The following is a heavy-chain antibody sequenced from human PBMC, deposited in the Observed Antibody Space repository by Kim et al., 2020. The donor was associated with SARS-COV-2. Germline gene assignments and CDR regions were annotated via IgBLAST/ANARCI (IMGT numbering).Heavy chain of an antibody. Sequence: ASVKVSCKASGYTFTSYGISWVRQAPGQGLEWMGWISAYNGNTNYAQKLQGRVTMTTDTSTSTAYMELRSLRSDDTAVYYCAGGGGEAYDFWSGYYYYGMDVWGQGTTVTVSS. CDR2: ISAYNGNT. CDR3: AGGGGEAYDFWSGYYYYGMDV. D-gene: IGHD3-3*01. CDR1: GYTFTSYG. J-gene: IGHJ6*02. V-gene: IGHV1-18*01.